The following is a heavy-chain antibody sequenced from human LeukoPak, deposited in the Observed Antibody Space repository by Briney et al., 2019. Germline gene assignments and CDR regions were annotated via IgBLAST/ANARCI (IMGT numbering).Heavy chain of an antibody. V-gene: IGHV3-30*19. CDR1: GFTFSNYG. Sequence: GGSLRLSCAASGFTFSNYGMHWVRQAPGKGLEWVAVISYDGNNKYYADSVTGRFTISRDSSKNTLFLQMSSLRGEDTAVYYCARGLFGAYTSWGQGTLVTVSS. CDR3: ARGLFGAYTS. D-gene: IGHD3-16*01. CDR2: ISYDGNNK. J-gene: IGHJ5*02.